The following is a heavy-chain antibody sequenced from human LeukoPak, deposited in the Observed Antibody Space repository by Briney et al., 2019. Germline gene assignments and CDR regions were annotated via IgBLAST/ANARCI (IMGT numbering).Heavy chain of an antibody. Sequence: ASVKVSCKASGYTFTSYGISWVRQAPGQGLEWMGWISAYNGNTNYAQKLQGRVTMTRNTSISTAYMELSSLRSEDTAVYYCARGVLLWFGEPTDYWGQGTLVTVSS. CDR1: GYTFTSYG. J-gene: IGHJ4*02. CDR3: ARGVLLWFGEPTDY. V-gene: IGHV1-18*01. D-gene: IGHD3-10*01. CDR2: ISAYNGNT.